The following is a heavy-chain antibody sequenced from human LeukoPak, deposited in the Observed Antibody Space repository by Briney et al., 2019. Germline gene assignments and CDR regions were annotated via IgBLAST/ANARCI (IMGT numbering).Heavy chain of an antibody. CDR2: IKDDVSEK. Sequence: GGSLRLSCAASGFTLSSFWMIWVRQAPGKGLEWVGNIKDDVSEKYYADSMKGRFTISRDNARNSLYLQMNSLRAEDTAVYFCAREIPGQQVPRGFWGQGTLVTVSS. CDR3: AREIPGQQVPRGF. D-gene: IGHD2-2*02. CDR1: GFTLSSFW. J-gene: IGHJ4*02. V-gene: IGHV3-7*01.